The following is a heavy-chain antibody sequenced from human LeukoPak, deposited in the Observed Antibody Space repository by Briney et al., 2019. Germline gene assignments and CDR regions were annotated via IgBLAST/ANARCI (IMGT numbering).Heavy chain of an antibody. CDR3: ATGGRYYLDN. CDR1: GFTFSTSW. Sequence: GGSLRLSCAASGFTFSTSWMHWVRQAPGKGLVWVSRMNSDGSTTNYADSVKGRLTVSRDNAKNTLFLQMNIVRAEDTAVYYCATGGRYYLDNWGQGTLVTVSS. J-gene: IGHJ4*02. CDR2: MNSDGSTT. V-gene: IGHV3-74*01.